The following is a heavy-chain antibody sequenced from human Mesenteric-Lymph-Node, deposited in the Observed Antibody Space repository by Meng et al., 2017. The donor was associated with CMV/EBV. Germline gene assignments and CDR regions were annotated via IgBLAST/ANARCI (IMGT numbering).Heavy chain of an antibody. D-gene: IGHD3-10*01. CDR3: ARGNYMVRGFSSTTFDY. Sequence: QVQLQQWGAGLLKPSETLPLTCAVHGGSFSGYYWSWIRQPPGKGLEWIGEINHSGSTNYNPSLKSRVTISVDTSKNQFSLKLSSVTAADTAVYYCARGNYMVRGFSSTTFDYWGQGTLVTVSS. CDR1: GGSFSGYY. J-gene: IGHJ4*02. CDR2: INHSGST. V-gene: IGHV4-34*01.